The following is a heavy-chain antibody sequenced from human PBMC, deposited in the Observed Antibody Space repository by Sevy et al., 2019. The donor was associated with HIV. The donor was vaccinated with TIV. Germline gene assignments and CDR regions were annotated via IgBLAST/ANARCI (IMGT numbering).Heavy chain of an antibody. Sequence: GGSLRLSCAASGFTFSSYAMSWVRQAPGKGLEWVSAISGSGGSTYYAHSVKGRFTISRDNSKNTLYLQMNSLRAEDKAVDYCAKDPPGGSSYNAFDIWGQGTMVTVSS. D-gene: IGHD6-6*01. V-gene: IGHV3-23*01. CDR1: GFTFSSYA. CDR2: ISGSGGST. J-gene: IGHJ3*02. CDR3: AKDPPGGSSYNAFDI.